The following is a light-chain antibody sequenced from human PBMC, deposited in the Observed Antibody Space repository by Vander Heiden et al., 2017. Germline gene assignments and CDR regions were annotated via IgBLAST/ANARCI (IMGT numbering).Light chain of an antibody. CDR2: WAP. Sequence: DIVMTQSPDSLAVSLGERATINCKSSQSVLYSSNNKNYLAWYQQKPGQPPKLLIYWAPTRESGVPDRFSGSGSGTDFTLTISSLQAVDVAVYYCQQYYSTPWTFGQGTKVEIK. CDR1: QSVLYSSNNKNY. J-gene: IGKJ1*01. V-gene: IGKV4-1*01. CDR3: QQYYSTPWT.